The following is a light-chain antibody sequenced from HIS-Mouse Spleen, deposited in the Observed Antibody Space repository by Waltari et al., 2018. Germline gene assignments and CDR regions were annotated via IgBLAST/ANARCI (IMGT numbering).Light chain of an antibody. CDR3: QSADSSGTYVV. Sequence: SYELTQPPSVSVSPGQTARITCSGDALPKQYAYWYQQKPGQAPVLVIYKDSERPSGIPERFSGSRSGTTVTLTISGVQAEDEADYYCQSADSSGTYVVFGRGTKLTVL. CDR2: KDS. CDR1: ALPKQY. V-gene: IGLV3-25*03. J-gene: IGLJ2*01.